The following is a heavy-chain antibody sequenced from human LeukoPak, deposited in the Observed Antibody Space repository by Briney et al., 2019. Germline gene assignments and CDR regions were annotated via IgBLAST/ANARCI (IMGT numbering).Heavy chain of an antibody. Sequence: GGSLRLSCAASGFTFSSYSMNWVRQAPGKGLEWVSYISSSSSTIYYADSVKGRFTISRDNAKNSLYLQMNSLRAEDTAVYYCARGGPLEYYYDSSGYYYWGQGTLVTVSS. V-gene: IGHV3-48*01. CDR1: GFTFSSYS. CDR2: ISSSSSTI. J-gene: IGHJ4*02. CDR3: ARGGPLEYYYDSSGYYY. D-gene: IGHD3-22*01.